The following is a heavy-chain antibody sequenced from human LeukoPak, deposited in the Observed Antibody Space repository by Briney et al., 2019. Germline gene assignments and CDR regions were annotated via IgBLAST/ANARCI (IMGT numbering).Heavy chain of an antibody. V-gene: IGHV3-23*01. D-gene: IGHD2-21*02. CDR3: AGAPLVTAIPIV. J-gene: IGHJ6*02. CDR2: ISGSGGST. CDR1: GFTFSSYA. Sequence: GGSLRLSCAASGFTFSSYAMSWVRQAPGKGLELVSAISGSGGSTYYADSVKGRFTISRDNSKNTLYLQMNSLRAEDTAVYYCAGAPLVTAIPIVWGQGTTVTVSS.